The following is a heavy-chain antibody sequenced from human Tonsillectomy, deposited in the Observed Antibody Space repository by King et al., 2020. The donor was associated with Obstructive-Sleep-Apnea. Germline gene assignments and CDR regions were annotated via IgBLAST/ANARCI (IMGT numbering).Heavy chain of an antibody. CDR1: GDSVSSSNW. V-gene: IGHV4-4*02. CDR3: ARTYDTSGYFDW. J-gene: IGHJ5*01. D-gene: IGHD3-22*01. Sequence: VQLQESGPGLVKPSGTLSLTCAVSGDSVSSSNWWSWVRQPPGKGLEWIAEIYHDETTHYNPSLESRVTISVDKSKNQFSLRLTSVTAADTAVYYCARTYDTSGYFDWWGQGTLVTVSS. CDR2: IYHDETT.